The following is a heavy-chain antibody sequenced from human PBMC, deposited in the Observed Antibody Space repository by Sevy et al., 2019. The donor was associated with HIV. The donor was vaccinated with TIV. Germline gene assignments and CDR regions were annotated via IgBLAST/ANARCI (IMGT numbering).Heavy chain of an antibody. V-gene: IGHV3-33*01. Sequence: GGSLRLSCVASQFNFDTYTIHWVRQTPGKGLEWVAMIWYDGSGKDYAESVKGRFAISRDNSQNTAFLQMNSLRAEDTGVYYCATNMVHAGAYDSYFNFWGQGSLVTVSS. CDR2: IWYDGSGK. J-gene: IGHJ4*02. CDR3: ATNMVHAGAYDSYFNF. D-gene: IGHD3-10*01. CDR1: QFNFDTYT.